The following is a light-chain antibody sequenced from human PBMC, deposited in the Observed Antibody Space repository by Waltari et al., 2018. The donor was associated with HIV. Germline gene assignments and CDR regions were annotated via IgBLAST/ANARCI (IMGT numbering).Light chain of an antibody. V-gene: IGKV1-17*01. CDR2: AAS. J-gene: IGKJ3*01. CDR3: QQYGSSPPRIT. Sequence: DIQMTQSPSSLSASVGDRVTITCRASQDIRNDLGWYQQKPGKAPKRLIYAASSLQSGVPSRFSGSGSGTDFTLTISRLEPEDFAVYYCQQYGSSPPRITFGPGTKVDIK. CDR1: QDIRND.